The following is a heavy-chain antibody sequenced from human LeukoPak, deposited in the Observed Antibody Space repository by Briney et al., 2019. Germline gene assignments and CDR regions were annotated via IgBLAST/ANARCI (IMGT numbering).Heavy chain of an antibody. D-gene: IGHD1-7*01. Sequence: GGSLRLSCAASGFTFDDYAMHWVRQAPGKGLEWVSSISWDSRHSVHADAVQGRFTISRDNAKNSLYLQMNNLRPEDTALYYCIKDLRLDLHLDTFEIWGQGTMVTVSS. CDR1: GFTFDDYA. CDR3: IKDLRLDLHLDTFEI. J-gene: IGHJ3*02. V-gene: IGHV3-9*01. CDR2: ISWDSRHS.